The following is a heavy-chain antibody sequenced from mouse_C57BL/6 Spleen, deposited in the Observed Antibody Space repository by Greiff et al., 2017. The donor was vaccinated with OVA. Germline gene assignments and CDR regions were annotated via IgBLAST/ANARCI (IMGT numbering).Heavy chain of an antibody. V-gene: IGHV1-81*01. CDR1: GYTFTSYG. J-gene: IGHJ4*01. CDR3: ARRDDYDPYAMDY. CDR2: IYPRSGNT. D-gene: IGHD2-4*01. Sequence: VKLMESGAELARPGASVKLSCKASGYTFTSYGISWVKQRTGQGLEWIGEIYPRSGNTYYNEKFKGKATLTADKSSSTAYMELRSLTSEDSAVYFCARRDDYDPYAMDYWGQGTSVTVSS.